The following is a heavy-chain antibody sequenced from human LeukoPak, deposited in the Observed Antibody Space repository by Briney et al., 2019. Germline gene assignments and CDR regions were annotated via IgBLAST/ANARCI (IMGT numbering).Heavy chain of an antibody. CDR1: GFTLSSYA. J-gene: IGHJ4*02. Sequence: GGSLRLSCAASGFTLSSYAMHCVRQAPGKGLEWVADISYDGSNKYYADSVKGRFTISRDNSKNTLYLQMNSLRAEDTAVYYCARDIGEHYYDSSGYYDYWGQGTLVTVSS. D-gene: IGHD3-22*01. V-gene: IGHV3-30-3*01. CDR3: ARDIGEHYYDSSGYYDY. CDR2: ISYDGSNK.